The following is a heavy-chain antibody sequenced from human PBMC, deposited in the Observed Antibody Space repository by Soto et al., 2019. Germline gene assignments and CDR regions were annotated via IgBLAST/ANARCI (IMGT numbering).Heavy chain of an antibody. CDR3: ARRLYKDYGGHGNYYYYMDV. D-gene: IGHD4-17*01. J-gene: IGHJ6*03. Sequence: SSETLYLTCTVAGGYISSYYWSWIRQQTGKGLEWIGYIYYSGSTNYNPSLKSRVTISVDTTKNQFSLKLSSVTAADTAVYYCARRLYKDYGGHGNYYYYMDVWGKGTTVTVSS. CDR1: GGYISSYY. CDR2: IYYSGST. V-gene: IGHV4-59*08.